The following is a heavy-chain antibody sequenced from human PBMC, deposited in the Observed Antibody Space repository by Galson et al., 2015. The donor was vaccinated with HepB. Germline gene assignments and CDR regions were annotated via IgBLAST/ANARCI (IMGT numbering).Heavy chain of an antibody. Sequence: SLRLSCAASGFTFSSYRMNWVRQAPGKGLEWLSYISTSSNTIYYADSVRGRFTISRDNAKTSLFLQMNSLRDEDTAVYYCTRDLGGGEGRDPWGQGTLVTVSS. CDR1: GFTFSSYR. J-gene: IGHJ5*02. V-gene: IGHV3-48*02. CDR2: ISTSSNTI. D-gene: IGHD1-26*01. CDR3: TRDLGGGEGRDP.